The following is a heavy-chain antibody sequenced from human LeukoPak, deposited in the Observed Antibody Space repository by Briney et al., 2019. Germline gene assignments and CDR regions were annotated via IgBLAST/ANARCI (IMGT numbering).Heavy chain of an antibody. CDR2: IKQDGSER. CDR3: AREPGGEYYFDY. V-gene: IGHV3-7*01. J-gene: IGHJ4*02. CDR1: GFTFSSYW. D-gene: IGHD3-16*01. Sequence: GGSLRLSCAASGFTFSSYWMSWVRQAPGKGLEWVATIKQDGSERYYVDSVKGRFTISRDNAQNSLSLQMNSLRAEDTAVYYCAREPGGEYYFDYWGQGTLVTVSS.